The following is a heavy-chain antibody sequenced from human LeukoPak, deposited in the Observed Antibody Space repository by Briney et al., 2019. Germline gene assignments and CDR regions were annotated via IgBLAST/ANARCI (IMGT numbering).Heavy chain of an antibody. CDR1: GGSINSYY. CDR3: ARGGYYYDSSGYWGAFDI. V-gene: IGHV4-59*08. CDR2: IYYSGST. J-gene: IGHJ3*02. D-gene: IGHD3-22*01. Sequence: KASETLSLTCTVSGGSINSYYWSWIRQPPGKGLEWIGYIYYSGSTNYNPSLKSRVTISVGTSKNQFSLKLSSVTAADTAVYYCARGGYYYDSSGYWGAFDIWGQGTMVTVSS.